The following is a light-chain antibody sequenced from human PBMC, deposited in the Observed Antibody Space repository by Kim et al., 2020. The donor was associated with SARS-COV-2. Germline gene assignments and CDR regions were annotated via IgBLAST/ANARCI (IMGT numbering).Light chain of an antibody. J-gene: IGKJ4*01. CDR1: QNIGKN. V-gene: IGKV1-39*01. CDR3: QQSYSLVT. CDR2: AAS. Sequence: DIQMTQYPSSLSASVGDRVTINCRASQNIGKNLNWYQQKSGKVPKVLIFAASFLQTGVPSQFSGSGSGTDFTLSINSLHPEDIETYYCQQSYSLVTFGGGTKVDI.